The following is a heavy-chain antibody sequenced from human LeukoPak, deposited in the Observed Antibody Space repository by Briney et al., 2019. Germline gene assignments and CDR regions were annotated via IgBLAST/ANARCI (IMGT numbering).Heavy chain of an antibody. CDR1: GFTFSSYG. Sequence: PGGSLRLSCAASGFTFSSYGMHWVRQAPGKGLEWVAFIRYDGSNKYYADSVKGRFTISRDNSKNTLYLQMNSLRAEDTAVYYSAKDLQQLVERDYWGQGTLVTVSS. V-gene: IGHV3-30*02. CDR3: AKDLQQLVERDY. J-gene: IGHJ4*02. CDR2: IRYDGSNK. D-gene: IGHD6-6*01.